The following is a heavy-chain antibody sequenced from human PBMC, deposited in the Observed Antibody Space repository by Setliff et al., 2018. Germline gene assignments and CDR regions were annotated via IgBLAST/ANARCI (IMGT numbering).Heavy chain of an antibody. V-gene: IGHV5-51*01. CDR3: ARLEGYCSGGSCYPGAFDI. CDR1: GYSFSTFW. CDR2: IWPDDSDT. J-gene: IGHJ3*02. Sequence: PGESLKISCQASGYSFSTFWIGWVRQMPGKGLEWMGVIWPDDSDTTYSPPFRGEVTISADKSVNTAYLQWDSLRASDTAIYYCARLEGYCSGGSCYPGAFDIWGQGTMVTVSS. D-gene: IGHD2-15*01.